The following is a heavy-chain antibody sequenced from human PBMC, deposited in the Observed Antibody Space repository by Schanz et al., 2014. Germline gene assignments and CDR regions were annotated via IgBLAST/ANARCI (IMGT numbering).Heavy chain of an antibody. V-gene: IGHV3-11*01. CDR2: FDAHDGRA. D-gene: IGHD6-19*01. CDR3: AASSGWHPSTDY. J-gene: IGHJ4*02. Sequence: QVQVVQSGGGLVKPGGSLRLSCAASGFVFGDYYMTWIRQAPGKGLEWVSGFDAHDGRAYYADSAKGRFTISRDNAKSSLYLQMNSLRVEDTAVYYCAASSGWHPSTDYWGQGTLVTVSS. CDR1: GFVFGDYY.